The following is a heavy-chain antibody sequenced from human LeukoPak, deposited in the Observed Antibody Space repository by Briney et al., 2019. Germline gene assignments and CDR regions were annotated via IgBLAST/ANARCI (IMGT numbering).Heavy chain of an antibody. V-gene: IGHV1-2*06. D-gene: IGHD3-3*01. CDR1: GYTFTGYY. CDR2: INPNSGGT. Sequence: ASVKVSCKASGYTFTGYYMHWVRQAPGQGLEWMGRINPNSGGTNYAQKFQGRVTMTRDTSISTAYMELSRLRSDDTAVYYCAREGDNYDFWSGSSMNWFDPWGQGTLVTVSS. J-gene: IGHJ5*02. CDR3: AREGDNYDFWSGSSMNWFDP.